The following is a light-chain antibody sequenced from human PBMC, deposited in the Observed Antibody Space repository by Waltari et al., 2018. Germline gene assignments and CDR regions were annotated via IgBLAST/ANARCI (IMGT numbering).Light chain of an antibody. Sequence: QTVVTQEPSLTVSPGGTVTLTCTSSTGPVASGHYPSWFQQMPGQAPRALIFSSTIKYSWTLARFSGSLLGGKAALTLSSVQPEDEADYYCLLHFGGDQLVFGGGTRLTVL. CDR1: TGPVASGHY. CDR2: SST. V-gene: IGLV7-43*01. CDR3: LLHFGGDQLV. J-gene: IGLJ3*02.